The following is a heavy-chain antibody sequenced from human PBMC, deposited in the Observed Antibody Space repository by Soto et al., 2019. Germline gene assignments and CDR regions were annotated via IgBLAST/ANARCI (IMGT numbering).Heavy chain of an antibody. D-gene: IGHD2-2*02. CDR3: ARDQGCSSTSCYTPGGMDV. J-gene: IGHJ6*02. V-gene: IGHV3-30-3*01. CDR1: GFTFSSYA. CDR2: ISYDGSNK. Sequence: GGSLRLSCATSGFTFSSYAMHWVRQAPGKGLEWVAVISYDGSNKYYADSVKGRFTISRDNSKNTLYLQMNSLRAEDTAVYYCARDQGCSSTSCYTPGGMDVWGQGTTVTVSS.